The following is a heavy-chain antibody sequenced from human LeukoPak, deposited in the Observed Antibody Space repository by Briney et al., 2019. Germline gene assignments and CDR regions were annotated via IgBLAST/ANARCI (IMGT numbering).Heavy chain of an antibody. CDR1: GFTFGNYA. CDR2: ISGSGGST. CDR3: AKDRADCSNTSCYAFFDY. J-gene: IGHJ4*02. D-gene: IGHD2-2*01. Sequence: GGSLRLSCAASGFTFGNYAINWVRQAPGKGLEWVSAISGSGGSTFYADSVKGRFTISRDNSKNTLYLQMSSLRAEDTAVYYCAKDRADCSNTSCYAFFDYWGQGTLVTVSP. V-gene: IGHV3-23*01.